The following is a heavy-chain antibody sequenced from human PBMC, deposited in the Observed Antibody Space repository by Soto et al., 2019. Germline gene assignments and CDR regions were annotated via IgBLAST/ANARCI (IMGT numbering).Heavy chain of an antibody. CDR3: ARKVRGVGRYYYYGMDV. Sequence: QVQLQESGPGLVKPSQTLSLTCTVSGGSISSGGYYWSWIRRHPGKGLEWIGYIYYSGSTYYNPSLKSRVNISVDTSKNQFSLKLSSVTAADTAVYYCARKVRGVGRYYYYGMDVWGQGTTVTVSS. CDR1: GGSISSGGYY. D-gene: IGHD3-10*01. CDR2: IYYSGST. V-gene: IGHV4-31*03. J-gene: IGHJ6*02.